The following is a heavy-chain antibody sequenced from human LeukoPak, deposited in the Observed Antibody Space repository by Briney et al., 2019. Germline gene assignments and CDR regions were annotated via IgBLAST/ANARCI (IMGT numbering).Heavy chain of an antibody. D-gene: IGHD2-2*01. CDR1: GYTFTSYG. V-gene: IGHV1-18*01. J-gene: IGHJ5*02. CDR3: AREYCSSTSWYLNWFDP. CDR2: ISAYNGNT. Sequence: ASVKVSCKASGYTFTSYGISWVRQAPGQGLEWMGWISAYNGNTNYAQKLQGRVTMTTDTSTSTAYMELRSLRSDDTAVYYCAREYCSSTSWYLNWFDPWGQGTLVTVSS.